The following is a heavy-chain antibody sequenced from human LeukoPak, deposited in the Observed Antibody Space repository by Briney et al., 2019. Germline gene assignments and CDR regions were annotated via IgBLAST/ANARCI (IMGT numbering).Heavy chain of an antibody. Sequence: GGSLRLSCAASGFTFSSYSMNWVRQAPGKGLEWVSSISSSSSYIYYADSVKGRFTISRDNAKNSLYLQMNSLSAEDTAVYYCARDIGGGSFDPWGQGTLVTVSS. J-gene: IGHJ5*02. D-gene: IGHD3-10*01. CDR3: ARDIGGGSFDP. V-gene: IGHV3-21*01. CDR2: ISSSSSYI. CDR1: GFTFSSYS.